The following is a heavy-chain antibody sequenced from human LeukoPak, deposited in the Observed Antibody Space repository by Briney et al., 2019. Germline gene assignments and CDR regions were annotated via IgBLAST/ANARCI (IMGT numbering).Heavy chain of an antibody. J-gene: IGHJ4*02. CDR2: ISSSGSTI. Sequence: GGSLRIYCAASGFTFSDYYMSWIRQAPGKGLEWVSYISSSGSTIYYADPVKGRFTISRDNAENSLYLQMNSLRAEDTAVYYCARTLGVSGQLGYWGQGTLVTVSS. D-gene: IGHD3-16*01. CDR1: GFTFSDYY. V-gene: IGHV3-11*01. CDR3: ARTLGVSGQLGY.